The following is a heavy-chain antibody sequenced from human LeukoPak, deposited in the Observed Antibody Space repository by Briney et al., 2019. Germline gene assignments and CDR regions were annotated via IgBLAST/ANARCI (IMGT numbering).Heavy chain of an antibody. V-gene: IGHV1-18*01. J-gene: IGHJ3*02. Sequence: PGASVTVSCKASGYTFTSYGISWVRQAPGQGLEWMGWISAYNGNTNYAQKLQGRVTMTRDTSITTVYMELSSLRSDDTAVYYCASVDTAMVPPGVFDIWGPGTMVTVSS. CDR2: ISAYNGNT. CDR1: GYTFTSYG. CDR3: ASVDTAMVPPGVFDI. D-gene: IGHD5-18*01.